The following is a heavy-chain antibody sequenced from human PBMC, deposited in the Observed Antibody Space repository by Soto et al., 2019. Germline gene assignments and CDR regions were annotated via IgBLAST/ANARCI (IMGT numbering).Heavy chain of an antibody. CDR1: GASISNYY. Sequence: SETLSLTCTVSGASISNYYLSWIRQPPGKGLEWIGYIYDSGSTNYNPSLKSRVTISVDTSKNQFSLKLSSVTAADTAVYYCARYYNFFWYFDHWGQGTLVTVSS. D-gene: IGHD1-1*01. CDR3: ARYYNFFWYFDH. CDR2: IYDSGST. V-gene: IGHV4-59*01. J-gene: IGHJ4*02.